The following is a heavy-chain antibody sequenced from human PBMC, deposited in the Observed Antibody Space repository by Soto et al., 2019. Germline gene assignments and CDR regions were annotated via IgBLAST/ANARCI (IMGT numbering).Heavy chain of an antibody. Sequence: EVQLVESGGGLVKPGGSLRLSCAASGFTFSSYSMNWVRQAPGKGLEWVSSISSSSSYIYYADSVKGRFTISRDNAKNSLYLQMNSLRAEDTAVYYCARGYGESNYYYYYYMDVWGKGTTVTVSS. V-gene: IGHV3-21*01. D-gene: IGHD4-17*01. CDR1: GFTFSSYS. CDR2: ISSSSSYI. CDR3: ARGYGESNYYYYYYMDV. J-gene: IGHJ6*03.